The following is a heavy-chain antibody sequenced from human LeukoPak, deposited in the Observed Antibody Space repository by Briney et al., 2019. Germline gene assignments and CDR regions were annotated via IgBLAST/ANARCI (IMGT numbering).Heavy chain of an antibody. CDR3: ARDDYGDLSPSVY. CDR2: ISAYNGST. Sequence: GASVKVCCKASGYTFTSYGISGVRQAPGQGLGWRGWISAYNGSTNYSQKLQGRVSMTTDKSTSTAYMELRSLRHDDTAVYYCARDDYGDLSPSVYWGQGTLVTVSS. CDR1: GYTFTSYG. V-gene: IGHV1-18*01. D-gene: IGHD4-17*01. J-gene: IGHJ4*02.